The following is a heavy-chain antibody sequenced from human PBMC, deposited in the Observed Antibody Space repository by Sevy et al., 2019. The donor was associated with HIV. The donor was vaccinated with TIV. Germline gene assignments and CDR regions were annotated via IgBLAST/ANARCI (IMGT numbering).Heavy chain of an antibody. Sequence: GGSLRLSCAASGFTFNSHDMTWVRQAPGKGLEWASVIGGSGDITSYADSVKGRFTISRDNSKNTLYLQMNGLRAEDTAVYYCARFDVSFYDFWSGSNYYYGLGVWGQGTTVTVSS. CDR3: ARFDVSFYDFWSGSNYYYGLGV. CDR2: IGGSGDIT. V-gene: IGHV3-23*01. J-gene: IGHJ6*02. D-gene: IGHD3-3*01. CDR1: GFTFNSHD.